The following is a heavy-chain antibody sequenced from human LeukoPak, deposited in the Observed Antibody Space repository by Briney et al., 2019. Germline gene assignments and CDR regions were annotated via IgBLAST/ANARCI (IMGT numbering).Heavy chain of an antibody. CDR1: GGTFSSYA. CDR3: ARVSGRTGDFDY. J-gene: IGHJ4*02. CDR2: IIPIFGTA. Sequence: SVKVSCKASGGTFSSYAISWVRQAPGQGLEWMGGIIPIFGTANYAQKFQGRVTITADESTSTAYMELSSLRSEDTAVYYCARVSGRTGDFDYWGQGTLVTVSS. V-gene: IGHV1-69*13. D-gene: IGHD6-19*01.